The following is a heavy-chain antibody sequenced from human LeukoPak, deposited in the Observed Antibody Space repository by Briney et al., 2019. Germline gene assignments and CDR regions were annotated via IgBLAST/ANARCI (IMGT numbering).Heavy chain of an antibody. J-gene: IGHJ5*02. CDR2: INHSGST. D-gene: IGHD5-12*01. Sequence: SETLSLTCAVYGGSFSGYYWSWIRQPPGKGLEWIGEINHSGSTNYNPSLKSRGTISVDTSKNHFSLKLSSVTAADTAVYYCARALNSGYEGGHWFDPWGQGTLVTVSS. CDR1: GGSFSGYY. CDR3: ARALNSGYEGGHWFDP. V-gene: IGHV4-34*01.